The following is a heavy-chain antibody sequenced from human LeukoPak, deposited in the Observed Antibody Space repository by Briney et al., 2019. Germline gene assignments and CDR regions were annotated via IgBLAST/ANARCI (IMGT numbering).Heavy chain of an antibody. CDR3: AREGWDGSGSLDY. J-gene: IGHJ4*02. CDR1: GLTFSRYT. D-gene: IGHD3-10*01. Sequence: GGSLRLSCAGPGLTFSRYTMHWVRQAPGKGLEWVAIISYDGSNKHYADSVKGRFTISRDNSKNTLSLQMNSLRAEDTAVYYCAREGWDGSGSLDYWGQGTLVTVSS. V-gene: IGHV3-30-3*01. CDR2: ISYDGSNK.